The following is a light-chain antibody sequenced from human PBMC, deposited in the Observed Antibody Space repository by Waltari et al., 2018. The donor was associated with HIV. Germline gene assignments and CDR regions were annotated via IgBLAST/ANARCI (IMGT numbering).Light chain of an antibody. J-gene: IGLJ2*01. V-gene: IGLV1-40*01. CDR2: GNN. Sequence: QSVLTQPPSVSGAPGQRVTIPCPGSSSHIGAGYDVHWYQQVPGTAPKLLIYGNNNRPSGVPDRFSASKSGASPSLAITGLQAEDEADYYCQSYDSSLTGSVFGGGTKLTVL. CDR1: SSHIGAGYD. CDR3: QSYDSSLTGSV.